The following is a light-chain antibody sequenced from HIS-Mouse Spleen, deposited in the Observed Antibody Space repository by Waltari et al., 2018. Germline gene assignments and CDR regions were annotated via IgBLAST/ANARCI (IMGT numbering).Light chain of an antibody. CDR3: YSTDSSGNHRV. V-gene: IGLV3-10*01. Sequence: SYELTQPPSVSVSPGQTARITCSGDALPKKYAYWYQQKSGQAPVLVIYEDSKRPSGFPARFSGSSSGTMATLTISGAQVEDEADYYCYSTDSSGNHRVFGGGTKLTVL. CDR2: EDS. J-gene: IGLJ2*01. CDR1: ALPKKY.